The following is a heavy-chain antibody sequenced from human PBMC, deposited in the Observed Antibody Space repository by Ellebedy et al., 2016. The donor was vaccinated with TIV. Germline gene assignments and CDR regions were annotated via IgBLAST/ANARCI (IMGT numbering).Heavy chain of an antibody. CDR2: ISWNSGTI. J-gene: IGHJ4*02. Sequence: SLKISXAASGFTFDDYAMHWARQVPGKGLEWVSGISWNSGTIRYAESVKGRFTISRDNAKKSLYLQMNSLRAEDTALYYCAKDIYDILPGHPHYWGQGTLVTVSS. CDR1: GFTFDDYA. CDR3: AKDIYDILPGHPHY. D-gene: IGHD3-9*01. V-gene: IGHV3-9*01.